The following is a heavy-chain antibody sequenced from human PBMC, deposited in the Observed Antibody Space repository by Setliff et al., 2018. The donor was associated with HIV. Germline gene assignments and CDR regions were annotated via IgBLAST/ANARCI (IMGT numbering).Heavy chain of an antibody. V-gene: IGHV1-18*01. CDR1: GYSFITYG. CDR2: ISAYIGDT. J-gene: IGHJ3*02. D-gene: IGHD6-19*01. Sequence: ASVKVSCKASGYSFITYGISWVRQAPGQGLEWMGWISAYIGDTKSAQTFQGRVTMTTDTSTSTAYLELRSLRSDDTAVYYCATITVAGTGAFDIWGQGTMVTVSS. CDR3: ATITVAGTGAFDI.